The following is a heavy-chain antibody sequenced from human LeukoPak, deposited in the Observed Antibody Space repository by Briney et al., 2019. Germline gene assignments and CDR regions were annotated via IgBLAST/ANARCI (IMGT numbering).Heavy chain of an antibody. CDR1: GYSFTSYW. D-gene: IGHD5-12*01. J-gene: IGHJ6*03. V-gene: IGHV5-51*01. Sequence: GESLKISCKGSGYSFTSYWIGWVRQMPGKGLEWMGILYPGDSDTRYSPSFQGQVTISADKSISTAYLQWSSLKASDTAMYYCARLARWWLRSPPQEYYYYMDVWGKGTTVTVSS. CDR2: LYPGDSDT. CDR3: ARLARWWLRSPPQEYYYYMDV.